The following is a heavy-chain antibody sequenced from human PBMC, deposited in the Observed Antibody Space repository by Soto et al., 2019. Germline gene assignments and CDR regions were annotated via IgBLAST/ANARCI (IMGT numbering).Heavy chain of an antibody. V-gene: IGHV3-48*01. CDR3: ARDREVVPAAMVDY. Sequence: GGSLRLSCAASGFTFSSYSMNWVRQAPGKGLEWVSYISSSSSTIYYADSVKGRFTISKDNAKNSLYLQMNSLRAEDTAVYYCARDREVVPAAMVDYWGQGTLVTVSS. CDR2: ISSSSSTI. CDR1: GFTFSSYS. D-gene: IGHD2-2*01. J-gene: IGHJ4*02.